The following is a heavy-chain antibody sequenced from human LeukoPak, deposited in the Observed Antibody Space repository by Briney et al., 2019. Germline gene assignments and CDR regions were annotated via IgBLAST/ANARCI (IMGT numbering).Heavy chain of an antibody. CDR1: GYTFTNYG. J-gene: IGHJ1*01. CDR3: ARVPLHDSSGHYYPH. V-gene: IGHV1-3*01. Sequence: GASVKVSCKTSGYTFTNYGMHWVRQAPGQRLEWMGWINGGNGNAKYSQNFQGRVTIIRDTCASTAYMELSSLRSEDTAVYYCARVPLHDSSGHYYPHWGQGTLVTVSS. D-gene: IGHD3-22*01. CDR2: INGGNGNA.